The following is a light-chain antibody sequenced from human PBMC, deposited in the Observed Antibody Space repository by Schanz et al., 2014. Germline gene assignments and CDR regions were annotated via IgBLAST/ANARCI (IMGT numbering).Light chain of an antibody. Sequence: QSVLTQPPSASGTPGQRVTISCSGSSSNIGSNVVNWFRQLPGTAPKLLIYSDNQRPSGVPDRFSGSKSGSSASLAINGLQSEDEADYYCATWDDSLLFGGGTQLTVL. J-gene: IGLJ3*02. CDR3: ATWDDSLL. CDR2: SDN. CDR1: SSNIGSNV. V-gene: IGLV1-44*01.